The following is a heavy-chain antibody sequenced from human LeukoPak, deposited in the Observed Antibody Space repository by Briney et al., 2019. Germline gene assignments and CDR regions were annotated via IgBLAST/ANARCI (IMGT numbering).Heavy chain of an antibody. CDR3: ARTLNIDYYYMDV. J-gene: IGHJ6*03. CDR2: IIPIFGTA. D-gene: IGHD2/OR15-2a*01. V-gene: IGHV1-69*13. Sequence: ASVKVSCKASGGTFSNFAISWVRQAPGQGLEWMGGIIPIFGTANYAQKFQGRVTITADESTSTAYMELSSLRSEDTAVYYCARTLNIDYYYMDVWGKGTTVTVSS. CDR1: GGTFSNFA.